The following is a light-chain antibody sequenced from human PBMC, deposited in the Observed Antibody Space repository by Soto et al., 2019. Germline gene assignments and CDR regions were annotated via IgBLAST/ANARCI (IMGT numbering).Light chain of an antibody. CDR2: DTS. V-gene: IGLV7-46*01. Sequence: QAVVTQEPSLTVSPGGTVTLTCGSSTGPVTSGQYPYWFQQKPGQAPRTLIYDTSNRHSWTPARFSGSLLGGKAALTLSGAQPEDVAEYYCLLSYSPTRLFGGGTKVTVL. CDR3: LLSYSPTRL. J-gene: IGLJ3*02. CDR1: TGPVTSGQY.